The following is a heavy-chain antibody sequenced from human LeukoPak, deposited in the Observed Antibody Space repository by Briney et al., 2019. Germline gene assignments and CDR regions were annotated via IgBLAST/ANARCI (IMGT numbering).Heavy chain of an antibody. CDR1: SGSISSGGYY. V-gene: IGHV4-31*03. CDR3: ASLYGSRYFQH. CDR2: IYYRGNT. D-gene: IGHD3-10*01. J-gene: IGHJ1*01. Sequence: PSQPLSLTCTVSSGSISSGGYYWRWVRQHPGKGLEWIAYIYYRGNTYYHPSLQSRVTISVDTSKNQSSLKLSSVTAADTAVYYCASLYGSRYFQHWGQGTLVTVSS.